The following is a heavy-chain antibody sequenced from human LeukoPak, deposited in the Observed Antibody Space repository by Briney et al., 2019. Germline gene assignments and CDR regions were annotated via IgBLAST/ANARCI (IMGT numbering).Heavy chain of an antibody. CDR2: IKQDGSVA. CDR3: AGGQGYLIQL. D-gene: IGHD2-15*01. J-gene: IGHJ4*02. CDR1: GITFSSYW. V-gene: IGHV3-7*01. Sequence: GGSLRLSCVGSGITFSSYWMNWVRQAPGKGLEWVAIIKQDGSVAHYADSVKGRLTISRDNAKNSLYLQINNLRAEDTAVYYCAGGQGYLIQLWGQGTLVTVSS.